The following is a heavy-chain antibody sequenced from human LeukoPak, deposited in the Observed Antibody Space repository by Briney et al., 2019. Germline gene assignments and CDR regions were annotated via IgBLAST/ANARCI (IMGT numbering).Heavy chain of an antibody. V-gene: IGHV1-69*04. CDR3: ARDTPDLYYYDSSGYYYVHY. Sequence: ASVKVSCKASGGTFSSYAISWVRQAPGQGLEWMGRIIPILGIANYAQKFQGRVTITADKSTSTAYMELSSLRSEDTAVYYCARDTPDLYYYDSSGYYYVHYWSQGTLVTVSS. CDR1: GGTFSSYA. J-gene: IGHJ4*02. CDR2: IIPILGIA. D-gene: IGHD3-22*01.